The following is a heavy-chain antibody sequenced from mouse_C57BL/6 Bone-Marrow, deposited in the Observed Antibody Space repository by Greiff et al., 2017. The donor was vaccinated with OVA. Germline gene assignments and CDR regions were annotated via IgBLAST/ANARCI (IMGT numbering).Heavy chain of an antibody. Sequence: QVQLQQSGAELVKPGASVKLSCKASGYTFTEYTIHWVKQRSGQGLEWIGWFYPGSGSIKYNEKFKDKATLTADKSSSTVYMELSRLTSEDYAVYFCARHEDIYYYGSSYVAWVYWGQGTLVTVSA. CDR2: FYPGSGSI. CDR1: GYTFTEYT. J-gene: IGHJ3*01. D-gene: IGHD1-1*01. V-gene: IGHV1-62-2*01. CDR3: ARHEDIYYYGSSYVAWVY.